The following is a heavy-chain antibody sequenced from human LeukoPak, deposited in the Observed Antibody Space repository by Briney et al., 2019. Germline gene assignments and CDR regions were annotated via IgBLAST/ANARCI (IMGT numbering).Heavy chain of an antibody. D-gene: IGHD5-18*01. CDR2: IYPGDSDT. Sequence: GESLKISCKGSGYSFTSYWIGRVRQMPGKGLEWMGIIYPGDSDTRYSPSFQGQVTISADKSISTAYLQWSSLKASDTAMYYCARHAPVTPDAFDIWGQGTMVTVSS. CDR3: ARHAPVTPDAFDI. J-gene: IGHJ3*02. V-gene: IGHV5-51*01. CDR1: GYSFTSYW.